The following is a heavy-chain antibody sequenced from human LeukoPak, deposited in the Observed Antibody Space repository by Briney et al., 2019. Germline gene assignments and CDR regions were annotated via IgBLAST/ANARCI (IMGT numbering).Heavy chain of an antibody. CDR2: ISAYNGNT. V-gene: IGHV1-18*01. CDR1: GYTFTSYG. J-gene: IGHJ6*03. Sequence: GASVKVSCKASGYTFTSYGISWVRQAPGQGLEWMGWISAYNGNTNYAQKLQGRVTMTTDTSTSTAYMELRSLRSDDTAVYYCARDPVVPAAIGYYYYYMDVWGKGTTVTVSS. D-gene: IGHD2-2*02. CDR3: ARDPVVPAAIGYYYYYMDV.